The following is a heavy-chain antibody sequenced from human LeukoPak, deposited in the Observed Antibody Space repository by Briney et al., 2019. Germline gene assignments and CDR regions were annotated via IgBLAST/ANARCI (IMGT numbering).Heavy chain of an antibody. V-gene: IGHV3-30*02. D-gene: IGHD2-2*02. Sequence: GGSLRLSCAASGFTFSSYGMHWVRQAPGKGLEWVAFIRYDGSNKYYADSVKGRFTISRDNSKNTLYLQMNSLRAEDTAVYYCAKMGDIEVVPAAILEGDDDYWGQGTLVTVSS. CDR1: GFTFSSYG. CDR2: IRYDGSNK. J-gene: IGHJ4*02. CDR3: AKMGDIEVVPAAILEGDDDY.